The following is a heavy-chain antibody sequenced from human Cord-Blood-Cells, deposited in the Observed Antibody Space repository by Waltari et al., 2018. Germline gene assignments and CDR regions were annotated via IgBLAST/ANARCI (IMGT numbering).Heavy chain of an antibody. Sequence: EVQLLESGGGLVQPGGSLRLSCAASGFTFSSYAMSWVRQAPGKGWEWGSAMSGSGGSKYSADSVKGRFTISRDNSKNTLYLQMNSLRAEDTAVYYCATGKPGVPAADYWGQGTLVTVSS. D-gene: IGHD2-2*01. J-gene: IGHJ4*02. CDR3: ATGKPGVPAADY. CDR1: GFTFSSYA. V-gene: IGHV3-23*01. CDR2: MSGSGGSK.